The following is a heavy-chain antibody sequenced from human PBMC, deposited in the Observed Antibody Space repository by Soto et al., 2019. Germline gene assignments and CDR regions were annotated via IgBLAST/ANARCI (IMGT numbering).Heavy chain of an antibody. D-gene: IGHD2-21*02. CDR2: IYYSGST. CDR3: ARGAAPTRLWVVTANDAFDI. Sequence: QVQLQESGPGLVKPSQTLSLTCTVSGGSISSGGYYWSWIRQHPGKGLEWIGYIYYSGSTYYNPSLKSRVTISVDTSKNQFSLKLSSVTAADTAVYYCARGAAPTRLWVVTANDAFDIWGQGTMVTVSS. V-gene: IGHV4-31*03. CDR1: GGSISSGGYY. J-gene: IGHJ3*02.